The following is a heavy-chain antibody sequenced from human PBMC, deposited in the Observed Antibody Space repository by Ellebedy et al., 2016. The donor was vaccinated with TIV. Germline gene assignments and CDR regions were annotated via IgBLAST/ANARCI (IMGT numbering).Heavy chain of an antibody. CDR1: GFTFSDHY. Sequence: GGSLRLSXEASGFTFSDHYMDWVRQAPGKGLEWVSSISGTGGSTYYADSVKGRFTISRDNSKNILYLQMNSLRAEDTALYYCAKGGDYDRPDDWGQGTLVTVSS. D-gene: IGHD4-17*01. V-gene: IGHV3-23*01. CDR2: ISGTGGST. CDR3: AKGGDYDRPDD. J-gene: IGHJ4*02.